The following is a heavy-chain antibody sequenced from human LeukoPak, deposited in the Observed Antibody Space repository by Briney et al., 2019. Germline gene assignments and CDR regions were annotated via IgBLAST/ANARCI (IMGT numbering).Heavy chain of an antibody. D-gene: IGHD6-19*01. CDR3: ARHSSSGWYRTYDFDY. Sequence: GESLKISCKGSGYSFTSYWVAWVRQMPGKGLEWMGIIYPGDSDTRYSPSFQGQVTISADNSISTAYLQWSSLKASDTAMYYCARHSSSGWYRTYDFDYWGQGTLVTVSS. J-gene: IGHJ4*02. CDR2: IYPGDSDT. V-gene: IGHV5-51*01. CDR1: GYSFTSYW.